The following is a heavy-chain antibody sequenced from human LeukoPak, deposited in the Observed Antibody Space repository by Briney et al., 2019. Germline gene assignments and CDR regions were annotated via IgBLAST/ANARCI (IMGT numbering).Heavy chain of an antibody. D-gene: IGHD5-18*01. V-gene: IGHV3-48*03. CDR1: GFTFSNYE. CDR2: ISSSGRNI. Sequence: GGSLRLSCAASGFTFSNYEFNWARHAPGKGLEWVSYISSSGRNIYYADSVKGRFTISRDNAKNSLYLQMNSLRAEDTAVYYCARDLVQLWSKDYWGQGTLVTVSS. J-gene: IGHJ4*02. CDR3: ARDLVQLWSKDY.